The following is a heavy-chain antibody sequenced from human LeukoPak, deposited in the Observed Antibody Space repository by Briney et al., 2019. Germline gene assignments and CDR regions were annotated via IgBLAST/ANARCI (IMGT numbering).Heavy chain of an antibody. CDR2: MSSGGNKE. CDR1: GFTFSTSG. J-gene: IGHJ4*02. Sequence: TGGSLRLSCAASGFTFSTSGMHWVRQAPGKGLEWVAVMSSGGNKEYYADSVRDRFTISRDNSNNTLSLQMNSLRAEDTAVYYCAKGLRGYYYFDYWGQRTLVTVSS. CDR3: AKGLRGYYYFDY. V-gene: IGHV3-30*18. D-gene: IGHD5-18*01.